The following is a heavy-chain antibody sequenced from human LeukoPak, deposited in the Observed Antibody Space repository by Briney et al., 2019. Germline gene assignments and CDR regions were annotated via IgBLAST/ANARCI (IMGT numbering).Heavy chain of an antibody. Sequence: GGSLRLSGAASGFTFSTYAMSWVRQAPGRGLEWVSTVSGSGDSTYFAESVKGRFTISRDNSKNTLFLQMNSLRAEDTAVYYCAKGGQYGSSWYLIDYWGLGTLDTVSS. CDR2: VSGSGDST. J-gene: IGHJ4*02. V-gene: IGHV3-23*01. D-gene: IGHD6-13*01. CDR3: AKGGQYGSSWYLIDY. CDR1: GFTFSTYA.